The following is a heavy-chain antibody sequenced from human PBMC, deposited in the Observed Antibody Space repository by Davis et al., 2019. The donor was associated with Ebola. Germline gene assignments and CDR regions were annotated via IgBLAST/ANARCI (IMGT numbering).Heavy chain of an antibody. CDR1: GFTFSSYG. CDR2: ISYDGSNK. J-gene: IGHJ6*02. CDR3: AKVKAAAGYYYYGMDV. Sequence: GESLKISCAASGFTFSSYGMYWVRQAPGKGLEWVAVISYDGSNKYYADSVKGRFTISRGNSKNTLYLQMNSLRAEDTAVYYCAKVKAAAGYYYYGMDVWGQGTTVTVSS. V-gene: IGHV3-30*18. D-gene: IGHD6-13*01.